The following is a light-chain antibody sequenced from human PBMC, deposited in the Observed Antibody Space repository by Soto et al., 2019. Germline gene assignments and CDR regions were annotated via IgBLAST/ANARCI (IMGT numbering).Light chain of an antibody. CDR1: QSVSSY. V-gene: IGKV3-11*01. CDR3: LQRSNWLT. CDR2: DAS. J-gene: IGKJ5*01. Sequence: EIVLTQSPATLSLSPGERATLSCRASQSVSSYLAWYQQKPGQAPRLLIYDASNRATGIPARFSGSGSGTDFTLTIISLGPEDFAVYYCLQRSNWLTFGQGTRLEIK.